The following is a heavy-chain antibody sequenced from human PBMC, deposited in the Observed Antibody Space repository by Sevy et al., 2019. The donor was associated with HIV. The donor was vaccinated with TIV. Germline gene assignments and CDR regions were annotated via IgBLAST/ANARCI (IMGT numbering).Heavy chain of an antibody. J-gene: IGHJ4*02. CDR1: GFTFSSYG. Sequence: GGSLRLSCAASGFTFSSYGMHWVRQAPGKGLEWVAVISYDGSNKYYADSVKGRFTISRDNSKNTLYLQMNSLRAEDTAAYYCAKSGLVGATTGDDYWGQGTLVTVSS. CDR3: AKSGLVGATTGDDY. D-gene: IGHD1-26*01. CDR2: ISYDGSNK. V-gene: IGHV3-30*18.